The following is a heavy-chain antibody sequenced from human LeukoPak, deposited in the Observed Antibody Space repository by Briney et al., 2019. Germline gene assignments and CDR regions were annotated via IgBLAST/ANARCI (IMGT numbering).Heavy chain of an antibody. CDR3: AKVRANSILNGGYDSPFDY. CDR2: ISGSGGST. D-gene: IGHD5-12*01. J-gene: IGHJ4*02. V-gene: IGHV3-23*01. Sequence: GGSLRLSCAASGFTFDDYGMSWVRQAPGKGLEWVSAISGSGGSTYYADSVKGRFTISRDNSKNTLYLQMNSLRAEDTAVYYCAKVRANSILNGGYDSPFDYWGQGTLVTVSS. CDR1: GFTFDDYG.